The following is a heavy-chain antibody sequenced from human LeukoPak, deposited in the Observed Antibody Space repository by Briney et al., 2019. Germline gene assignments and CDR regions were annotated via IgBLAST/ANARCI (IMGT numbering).Heavy chain of an antibody. D-gene: IGHD2-2*01. CDR2: IYTSGST. J-gene: IGHJ6*03. Sequence: SETLSLTCTVPGGSISSYYWSWIRQPAGKGLEWIGRIYTSGSTNYNPSLKSRVTMSVDTSKNQFSLKLSSVTAADTAVYYCARGIVVVPAAIAPTYYYYMDVWGKGTAVTVSS. CDR3: ARGIVVVPAAIAPTYYYYMDV. V-gene: IGHV4-4*07. CDR1: GGSISSYY.